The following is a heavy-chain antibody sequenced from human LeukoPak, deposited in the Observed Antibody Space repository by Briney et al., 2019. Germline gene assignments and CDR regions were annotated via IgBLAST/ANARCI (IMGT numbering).Heavy chain of an antibody. V-gene: IGHV1-69*13. CDR2: IIPIFGTA. CDR1: GGTFSSYA. Sequence: SVKVSCKASGGTFSSYAISWVRQAPGQGLEWMGGIIPIFGTANYAQKFQGRVTITADESTSTAYMELSSLRSEDTAVYYCARDYSSGWYDALDIWGQGTMVTVSS. J-gene: IGHJ3*02. D-gene: IGHD6-19*01. CDR3: ARDYSSGWYDALDI.